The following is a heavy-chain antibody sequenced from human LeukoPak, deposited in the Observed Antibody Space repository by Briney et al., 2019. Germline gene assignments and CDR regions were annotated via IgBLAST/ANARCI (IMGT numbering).Heavy chain of an antibody. CDR3: ARLGWQQYYYYYYYMDA. CDR1: GGSISSYY. J-gene: IGHJ6*03. CDR2: IYTSGST. D-gene: IGHD6-13*01. Sequence: PSETLSLTCTVSGGSISSYYWSWIRQPPGKGLEWIGYIYTSGSTNYNPSLKSRVTISVDTSKNQFSLKLSSVTAADTAVYYCARLGWQQYYYYYYYMDAWGKGTTVTVSS. V-gene: IGHV4-4*09.